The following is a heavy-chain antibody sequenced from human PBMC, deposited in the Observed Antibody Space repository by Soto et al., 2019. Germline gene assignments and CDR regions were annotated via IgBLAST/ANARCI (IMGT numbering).Heavy chain of an antibody. CDR2: IYYSGST. CDR3: ARALILTGYYNHDAFDI. V-gene: IGHV4-59*01. J-gene: IGHJ3*02. Sequence: SETLSLTCTVSGGSISSYYWSWIRQPPGKGLEWIGYIYYSGSTNYNPSLKSRVTISVDTSKNQFSLKLSSVTAADTAVYYCARALILTGYYNHDAFDIWGQGTMVTVSS. CDR1: GGSISSYY. D-gene: IGHD3-9*01.